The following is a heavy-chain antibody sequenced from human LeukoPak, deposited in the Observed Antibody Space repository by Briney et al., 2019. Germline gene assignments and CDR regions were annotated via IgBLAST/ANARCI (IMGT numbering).Heavy chain of an antibody. Sequence: ASVKVSCKASGYTFTRYYMHWVRQAPGQGLEWMGWINPNSGGTNYAQKFQGRVTMTRDTSISTAYMELSRLRSDDTAVYYCARGSYGSYYYYYMDVWGKGTTVTVSS. J-gene: IGHJ6*03. CDR3: ARGSYGSYYYYYMDV. CDR2: INPNSGGT. CDR1: GYTFTRYY. D-gene: IGHD5-18*01. V-gene: IGHV1-2*02.